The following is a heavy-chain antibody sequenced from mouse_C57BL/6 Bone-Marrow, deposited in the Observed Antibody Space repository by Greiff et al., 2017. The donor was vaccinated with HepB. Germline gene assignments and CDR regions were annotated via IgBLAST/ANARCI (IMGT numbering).Heavy chain of an antibody. Sequence: VQLQQSGAELVRPGTSVKVSCKASGYAFTNYLIEWVKQRPGQGLEWIGVINPGSGGTNYNEKFKGKATLTADKSSSTAYMQLSSLTSEDSAVYFCARPLYGSSYWYFDVWGTGTTVTVSS. CDR2: INPGSGGT. D-gene: IGHD1-1*01. V-gene: IGHV1-54*01. J-gene: IGHJ1*03. CDR1: GYAFTNYL. CDR3: ARPLYGSSYWYFDV.